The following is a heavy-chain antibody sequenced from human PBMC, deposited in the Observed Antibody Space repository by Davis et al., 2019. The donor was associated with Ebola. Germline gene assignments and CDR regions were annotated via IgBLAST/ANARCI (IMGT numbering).Heavy chain of an antibody. J-gene: IGHJ6*02. CDR2: IYYSGST. CDR3: AREYYDILTGPWGMDV. D-gene: IGHD3-9*01. CDR1: GGSISSGGYY. Sequence: SETLSLTCAVSGGSISSGGYYWGWIRQPPGKGLEWIGSIYYSGSTYYNPSLKSRVTISVDTSKNQFSLKLSSVTAADTAVYYCAREYYDILTGPWGMDVWGQGTTVTVSS. V-gene: IGHV4-39*02.